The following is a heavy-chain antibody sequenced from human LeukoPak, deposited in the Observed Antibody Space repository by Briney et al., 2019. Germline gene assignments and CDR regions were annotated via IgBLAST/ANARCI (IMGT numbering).Heavy chain of an antibody. D-gene: IGHD5-24*01. CDR2: IYTSGST. V-gene: IGHV4-61*02. Sequence: SETLSLTCTVSGGSISSGSYYWSWIRQPAGKGLEWIGRIYTSGSTNYNPSLKSRVTISIDTSKNQFSLKLSSETAADTAVYYCATALSGDGYYFDYWGQGTLVTVSS. CDR3: ATALSGDGYYFDY. J-gene: IGHJ4*02. CDR1: GGSISSGSYY.